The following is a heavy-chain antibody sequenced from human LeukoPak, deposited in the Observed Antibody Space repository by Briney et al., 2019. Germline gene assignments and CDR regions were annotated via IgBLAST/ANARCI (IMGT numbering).Heavy chain of an antibody. CDR1: GFTFSSYS. D-gene: IGHD3-10*01. Sequence: GGSLRLSCAASGFTFSSYSMNWVRQAPGKGLEWVSYISSSSSTIYYADSVRGRFTISRDNAKNSLYLQMNSLRAEDTAVYYCARDSRRYGSGSYCFGYWGQGTLVTVSS. CDR2: ISSSSSTI. V-gene: IGHV3-48*04. J-gene: IGHJ4*02. CDR3: ARDSRRYGSGSYCFGY.